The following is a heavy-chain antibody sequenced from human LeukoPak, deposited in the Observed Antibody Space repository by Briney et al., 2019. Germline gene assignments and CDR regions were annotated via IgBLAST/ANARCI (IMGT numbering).Heavy chain of an antibody. V-gene: IGHV1-18*01. J-gene: IGHJ4*02. CDR1: GYTFTCYG. Sequence: ASVKVSCKASGYTFTCYGLSWVRQAPGQGLEWMGWINTYNGNTDYAQKVQGRVTMTTDTSTSTAYMELRSLGSDGTAVYYCARGKFGELFLDCWGQGALVTVSS. D-gene: IGHD3-10*01. CDR3: ARGKFGELFLDC. CDR2: INTYNGNT.